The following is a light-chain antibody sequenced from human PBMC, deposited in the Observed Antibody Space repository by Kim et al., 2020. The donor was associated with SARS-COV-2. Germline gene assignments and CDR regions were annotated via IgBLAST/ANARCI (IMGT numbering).Light chain of an antibody. CDR2: GAS. Sequence: SASPGERAPLSCRASQSVSSNFAWYQQKPGQAPRVLMFGASTRATGIPARFSGSGSGTEFTLTISSLQSEDFAVYYCQQYHNWPYTFGQGTKLEIK. CDR3: QQYHNWPYT. CDR1: QSVSSN. V-gene: IGKV3-15*01. J-gene: IGKJ2*01.